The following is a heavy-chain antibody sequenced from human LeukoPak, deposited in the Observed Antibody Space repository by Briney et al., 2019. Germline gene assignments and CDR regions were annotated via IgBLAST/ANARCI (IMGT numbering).Heavy chain of an antibody. V-gene: IGHV3-21*01. CDR1: GFTFSSYS. CDR2: ISSSSSYI. J-gene: IGHJ4*02. Sequence: GGSLRLSCAASGFTFSSYSMNWVRQAPGKGLEWVSSISSSSSYIYYADSVKGRFTISRDNAKNSLYLQMNSLRAEDTAVYYCARSPIAVAGLFDYWGQGTLATVSS. CDR3: ARSPIAVAGLFDY. D-gene: IGHD6-19*01.